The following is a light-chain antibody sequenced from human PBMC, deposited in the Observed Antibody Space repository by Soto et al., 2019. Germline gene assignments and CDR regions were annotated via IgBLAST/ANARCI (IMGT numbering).Light chain of an antibody. Sequence: DFQMTQSPPTLSASVGDSVTITCRASQSINNWLAWYQQKPGKAPKVLIYDASNLESGVPSRFSGSGSGTEFTLTISILQPDDFATYYCQQYNSYRYTFGQGTKLEIK. CDR2: DAS. V-gene: IGKV1-5*01. J-gene: IGKJ2*01. CDR1: QSINNW. CDR3: QQYNSYRYT.